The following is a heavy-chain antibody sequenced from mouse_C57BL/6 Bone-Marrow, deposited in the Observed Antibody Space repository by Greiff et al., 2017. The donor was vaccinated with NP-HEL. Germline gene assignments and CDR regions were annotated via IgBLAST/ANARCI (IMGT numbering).Heavy chain of an antibody. CDR1: GYTFTSYW. CDR3: ARSEYVPYFDY. D-gene: IGHD5-1*01. V-gene: IGHV1-55*01. CDR2: IYPGSGST. Sequence: QVHVKQPGAELVKPGASVKMSCKASGYTFTSYWITWVKQRPGQGLEWIGDIYPGSGSTNYNEKFKSKATLTVDTSSSTAYMQLSSLTSEDSAVYYCARSEYVPYFDYWGRGTTLTVSS. J-gene: IGHJ2*01.